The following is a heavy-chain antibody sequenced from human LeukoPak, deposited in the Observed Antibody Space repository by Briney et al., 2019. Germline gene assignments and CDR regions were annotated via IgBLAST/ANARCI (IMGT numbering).Heavy chain of an antibody. D-gene: IGHD3-22*01. J-gene: IGHJ6*02. CDR1: GGSVSSYY. Sequence: SETLSLTCTVSGGSVSSYYWSWIRQPPGKGLEWIGYIYYSGSTNYNPSLKSRVTISVDTSKNQFSLKLSSVTAADTAVYYCARGDYYDSSGYYRVGYGMDVWGQGTTVTVSS. CDR2: IYYSGST. V-gene: IGHV4-59*02. CDR3: ARGDYYDSSGYYRVGYGMDV.